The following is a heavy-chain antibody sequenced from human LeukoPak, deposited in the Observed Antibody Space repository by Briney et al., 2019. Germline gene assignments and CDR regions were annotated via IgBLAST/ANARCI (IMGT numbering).Heavy chain of an antibody. CDR2: ISSSSSTI. V-gene: IGHV3-48*01. Sequence: PGGSLRLSCAASGFTFSSYSMNWVRQAPGKGLEWVSYISSSSSTISYADSVKGRFTISRDNAKNSLYLQMNSLRAEDTAVYYCARASAPGIAAAGIPSRPSYWGQGTLVTVSS. J-gene: IGHJ4*02. CDR3: ARASAPGIAAAGIPSRPSY. D-gene: IGHD6-13*01. CDR1: GFTFSSYS.